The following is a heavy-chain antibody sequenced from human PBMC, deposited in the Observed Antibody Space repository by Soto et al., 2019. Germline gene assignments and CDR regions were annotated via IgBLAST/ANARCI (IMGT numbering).Heavy chain of an antibody. CDR3: ARSTGSGFRPGTHRLNWCDP. V-gene: IGHV1-69*01. CDR2: IIPIFRTP. J-gene: IGHJ5*02. D-gene: IGHD5-12*01. CDR1: GVTFSSFA. Sequence: QVQLVQSGAEVKQPGSSVKVSCQASGVTFSSFAISWVRQAPGQGLEWMGGIIPIFRTPNYAQNFQGRVTMTADESTRSVYMELSRMRSEDTAVYYCARSTGSGFRPGTHRLNWCDPWGQGTLVTVAS.